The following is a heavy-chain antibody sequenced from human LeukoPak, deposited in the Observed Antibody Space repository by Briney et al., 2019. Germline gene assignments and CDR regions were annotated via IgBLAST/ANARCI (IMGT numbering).Heavy chain of an antibody. CDR1: GYTLTELS. CDR3: ATVLGVVIEDAFDI. J-gene: IGHJ3*02. D-gene: IGHD3-3*01. CDR2: FDPEDGET. Sequence: GASVTVSCKVSGYTLTELSTHWVRQAPGKGLEWMGGFDPEDGETIYAQKFQGRVTMTEDTSTDTAYMELSSLRSEDTAVYYCATVLGVVIEDAFDIWGQGTMVTVSS. V-gene: IGHV1-24*01.